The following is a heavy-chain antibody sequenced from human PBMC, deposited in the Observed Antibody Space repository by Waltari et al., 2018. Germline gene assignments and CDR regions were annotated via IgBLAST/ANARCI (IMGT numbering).Heavy chain of an antibody. Sequence: EIELVESGGGLSPSGGSLKLSCAASGFSVSSSFMTWVRRAPGKGLECVAILYRAGATYDSQSVRGRFLIARDNSKNILYLQMDDLTAEDTAVYYCAKDVVGYTWDEGVDTIDVWGQGAEVVVSS. CDR1: GFSVSSSF. D-gene: IGHD3-3*01. V-gene: IGHV3-53*01. J-gene: IGHJ3*01. CDR3: AKDVVGYTWDEGVDTIDV. CDR2: LYRAGAT.